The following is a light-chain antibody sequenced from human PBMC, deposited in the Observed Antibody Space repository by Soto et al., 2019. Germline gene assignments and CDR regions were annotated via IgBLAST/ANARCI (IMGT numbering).Light chain of an antibody. CDR1: QSVSSSY. CDR3: QQYGRSPLP. CDR2: GAS. J-gene: IGKJ4*01. Sequence: EIVLTQSPGTLSLSPGERATLSCRASQSVSSSYLAWYQQKPGQAPRLLIYGASSRATGIPDRFSGSGSGRDFTLTISRLQPEDFDPYYCQQYGRSPLPFGGGT. V-gene: IGKV3-20*01.